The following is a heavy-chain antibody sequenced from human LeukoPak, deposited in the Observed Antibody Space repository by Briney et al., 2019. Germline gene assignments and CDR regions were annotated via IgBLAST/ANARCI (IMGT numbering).Heavy chain of an antibody. D-gene: IGHD6-13*01. Sequence: PSETLSLTCAVYGGSFSGYYWSWIRQLPGKGLEWIGEINHSGSTNYSPSLKSRVTISVDTSKNQFSLKLSSVTAADTAVYYCASRGSSWYGHIDYWGQGTLVTVSS. CDR1: GGSFSGYY. CDR2: INHSGST. CDR3: ASRGSSWYGHIDY. J-gene: IGHJ4*02. V-gene: IGHV4-34*01.